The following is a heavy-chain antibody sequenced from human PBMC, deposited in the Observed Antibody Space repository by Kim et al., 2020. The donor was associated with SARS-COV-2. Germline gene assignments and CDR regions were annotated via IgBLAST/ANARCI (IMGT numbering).Heavy chain of an antibody. CDR3: TPPRSESTVTRGGNYYYYGMDV. V-gene: IGHV3-49*03. CDR2: IRSKAYGGTT. J-gene: IGHJ6*02. D-gene: IGHD4-17*01. CDR1: GFTFGDYA. Sequence: GGSLRLSCTASGFTFGDYAMSWFRQAPGKGLEWVGFIRSKAYGGTTEYAASVKGRFTISRDDSKSIAYLQMNSLKTEDTAVYYCTPPRSESTVTRGGNYYYYGMDVWGQGTTVTVSS.